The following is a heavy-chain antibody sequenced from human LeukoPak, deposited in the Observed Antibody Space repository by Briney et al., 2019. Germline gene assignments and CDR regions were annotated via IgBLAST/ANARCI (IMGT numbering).Heavy chain of an antibody. V-gene: IGHV3-7*01. J-gene: IGHJ4*02. CDR2: IKQDGSEK. D-gene: IGHD6-6*01. CDR3: ARDSRLGSSGLDF. Sequence: GGSLRLSCAASGFTFSSYWMSWVRQAPGKGLEWVANIKQDGSEKYYVDSAKGRFTISRDNAKNSLCLQMNSLRAEDTAVYYCARDSRLGSSGLDFWGQGTLATVSS. CDR1: GFTFSSYW.